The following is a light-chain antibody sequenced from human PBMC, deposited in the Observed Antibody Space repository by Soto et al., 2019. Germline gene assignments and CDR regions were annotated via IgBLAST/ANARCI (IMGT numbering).Light chain of an antibody. CDR3: QQRHTWPIT. CDR1: QSFRGL. CDR2: DAY. Sequence: VLTQSPVTLALSPGERTTLSCRASQSFRGLLAWYQQKPGQAPRLIIYDAYNRATGIPPRFSGSGSGTDFTLTICSLEPEDSAVYYCQQRHTWPITYGQGTRLEIK. V-gene: IGKV3-11*01. J-gene: IGKJ5*01.